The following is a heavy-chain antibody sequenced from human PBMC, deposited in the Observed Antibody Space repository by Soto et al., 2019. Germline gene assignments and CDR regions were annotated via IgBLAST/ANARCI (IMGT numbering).Heavy chain of an antibody. CDR1: EFSFSTYC. J-gene: IGHJ6*02. V-gene: IGHV3-74*01. Sequence: VQLVESGGGLVQPGGSLRLSCVASEFSFSTYCMNWVRQAPGKGLMWVARIDTTGSTTTYADSVQGRFTISRDNAKNTMYLQMNSVREDDTAIYFCASVSAAQYYYGMDAWGQGTKVTVS. D-gene: IGHD2-15*01. CDR3: ASVSAAQYYYGMDA. CDR2: IDTTGSTT.